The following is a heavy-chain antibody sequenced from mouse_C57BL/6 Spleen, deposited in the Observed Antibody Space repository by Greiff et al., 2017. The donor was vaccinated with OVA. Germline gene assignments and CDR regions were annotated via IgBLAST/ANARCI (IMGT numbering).Heavy chain of an antibody. CDR1: GYTFTSYW. J-gene: IGHJ4*01. CDR2: IYPSDSET. D-gene: IGHD1-1*01. CDR3: ARANYGSSYNYAMDY. Sequence: QVQLQQPGAELVRPGSSVKLSCKASGYTFTSYWMDWVKQRPGQGLEWIGNIYPSDSETHYNQKFKDKATLTVDKSSSTAYMQLSSLTSEDSAVYYCARANYGSSYNYAMDYWGQGTSVTVSS. V-gene: IGHV1-61*01.